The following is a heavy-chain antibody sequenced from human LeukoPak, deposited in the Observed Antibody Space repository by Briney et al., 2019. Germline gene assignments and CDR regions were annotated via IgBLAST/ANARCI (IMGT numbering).Heavy chain of an antibody. J-gene: IGHJ2*01. CDR1: GGSISSGGYY. CDR3: ARDYYDSSGYYPFDL. CDR2: IYYSGST. Sequence: SQTLSLTCTVSGGSISSGGYYWSWIRQHPGTGLEWIGYIYYSGSTYYNPSLKSRVTISVDTSKNQFSLKLSSVTAADTAVYYCARDYYDSSGYYPFDLWGRGTLVTVSS. D-gene: IGHD3-22*01. V-gene: IGHV4-31*03.